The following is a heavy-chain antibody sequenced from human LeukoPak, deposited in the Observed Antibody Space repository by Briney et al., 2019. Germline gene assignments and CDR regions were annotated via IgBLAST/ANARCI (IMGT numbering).Heavy chain of an antibody. CDR3: ANTEYQRLGTDY. J-gene: IGHJ4*02. CDR2: IKSDGSST. V-gene: IGHV3-74*01. CDR1: GFIFSDYW. Sequence: GGSLRLSCAASGFIFSDYWMHWVRQGPGKGLVWVSRIKSDGSSTSYADSVKGRFTISRDNAKNTVYVHMNSLRTEDTAVYYCANTEYQRLGTDYWGQGTLVTVSS. D-gene: IGHD2-2*01.